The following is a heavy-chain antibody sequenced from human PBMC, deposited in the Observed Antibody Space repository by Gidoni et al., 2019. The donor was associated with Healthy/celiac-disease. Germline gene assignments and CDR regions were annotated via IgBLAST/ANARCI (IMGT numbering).Heavy chain of an antibody. CDR3: AKVAEGSGFGIDY. CDR1: GFTVSSYA. Sequence: EVQLLESGGGLVQPGGSLRLSCAASGFTVSSYAMSWVRQAPGKGPEWVSAISGSGGSTYYADSVKGRFTISRDNSKNTLYLQMNSLRAEDTAVYYCAKVAEGSGFGIDYWGQGTLVTVSS. CDR2: ISGSGGST. D-gene: IGHD3-10*01. V-gene: IGHV3-23*01. J-gene: IGHJ4*02.